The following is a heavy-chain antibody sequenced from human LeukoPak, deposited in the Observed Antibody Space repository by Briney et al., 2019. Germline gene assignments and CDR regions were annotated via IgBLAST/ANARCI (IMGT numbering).Heavy chain of an antibody. Sequence: PSETLSLTCAVYGGSFSGYYWSWIRQPPGKGLEWIGEINHSGSTNYNPSLKSRVTISVDTSKNQFSLKLSSVTAADTAVYYYAREDSLWFGELPYYYGMDVWGQGTTVTVSS. CDR3: AREDSLWFGELPYYYGMDV. J-gene: IGHJ6*02. V-gene: IGHV4-34*01. D-gene: IGHD3-10*01. CDR2: INHSGST. CDR1: GGSFSGYY.